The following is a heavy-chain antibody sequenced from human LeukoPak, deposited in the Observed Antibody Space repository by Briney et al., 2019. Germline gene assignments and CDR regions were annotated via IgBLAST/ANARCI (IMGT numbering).Heavy chain of an antibody. CDR1: GFTFSSCD. J-gene: IGHJ4*02. CDR2: ISYDGSNK. Sequence: RGSLRLSCAASGFTFSSCDMHWVRQAPGKGLEWVAVISYDGSNKYYADSVKGRFTISRDNSKNTLYLQMNSLRAEDTAVYYCARDAGSFYYFDYWGQGTLVTVSS. V-gene: IGHV3-30*04. CDR3: ARDAGSFYYFDY.